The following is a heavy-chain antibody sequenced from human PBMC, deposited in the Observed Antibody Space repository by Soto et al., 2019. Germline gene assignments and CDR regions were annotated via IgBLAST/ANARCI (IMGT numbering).Heavy chain of an antibody. J-gene: IGHJ6*02. D-gene: IGHD4-4*01. CDR2: ISGSGGST. V-gene: IGHV3-23*01. Sequence: EVQLLESGGGLVQPGGSLRLSCAASGFTFSSYAMSWVRQAPGKGLEWVSAISGSGGSTYYADSVKGRFTISRDNSNDTLYQKMNSLKAVDTAVNYCGKDPDRNYARRYLSVVGMDVWGQGTTVTVSS. CDR1: GFTFSSYA. CDR3: GKDPDRNYARRYLSVVGMDV.